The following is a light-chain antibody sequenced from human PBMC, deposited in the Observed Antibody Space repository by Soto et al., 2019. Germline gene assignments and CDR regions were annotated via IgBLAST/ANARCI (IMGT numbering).Light chain of an antibody. CDR3: QSYDSSLSGSKV. Sequence: QSVLTQPPSVSGAPGQRVTISCSGSSSNIGAGFDVHWYQHLPGTAPKLLISRNTNRPSGVPDRFSGSKSGTSASLAITGLQAEDEADYYCQSYDSSLSGSKVFGGGTKLTVL. J-gene: IGLJ2*01. V-gene: IGLV1-40*01. CDR2: RNT. CDR1: SSNIGAGFD.